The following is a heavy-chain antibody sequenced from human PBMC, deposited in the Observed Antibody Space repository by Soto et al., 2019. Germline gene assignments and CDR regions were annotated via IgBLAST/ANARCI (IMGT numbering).Heavy chain of an antibody. CDR2: IIPMLGIA. CDR1: GGTFSSYT. J-gene: IGHJ4*02. Sequence: QVQLVQSGAEVKKPGSSVKVSCKASGGTFSSYTFSWVRQAPGQGLEWMGRIIPMLGIANYAQKFQGRVTITADKSTITAYMELSSLRSEDTAVYYCANRGYSYGFVIYWGQGTLVTVSS. CDR3: ANRGYSYGFVIY. D-gene: IGHD5-18*01. V-gene: IGHV1-69*02.